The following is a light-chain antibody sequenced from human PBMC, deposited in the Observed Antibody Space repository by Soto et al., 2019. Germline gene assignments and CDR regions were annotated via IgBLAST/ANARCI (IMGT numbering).Light chain of an antibody. CDR3: QQYNNWPPLT. Sequence: EIVMTQSPATLSVSPGERATLSCRASQSVGSNLAWYQQKPGQAPRLLIYGASTRATGIPARFSGSGSGTEFTLTISSLQSEDFAVYYCQQYNNWPPLTFGGGTNVEIK. CDR2: GAS. J-gene: IGKJ4*01. CDR1: QSVGSN. V-gene: IGKV3-15*01.